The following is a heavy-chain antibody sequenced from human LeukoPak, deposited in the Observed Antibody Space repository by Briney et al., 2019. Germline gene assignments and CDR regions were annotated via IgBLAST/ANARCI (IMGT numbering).Heavy chain of an antibody. J-gene: IGHJ6*02. Sequence: GGSLRLSCAASGFTFSSYSMNWFRQAPGKGLEWVSSISRSSSYIYYAGSVKGRFTISRDNAKHSLYLKMNSLRAEDTAVYYCARDRWGGYRNYYYYGMDVWGQGTTVTVSS. V-gene: IGHV3-21*01. CDR3: ARDRWGGYRNYYYYGMDV. CDR1: GFTFSSYS. D-gene: IGHD6-25*01. CDR2: ISRSSSYI.